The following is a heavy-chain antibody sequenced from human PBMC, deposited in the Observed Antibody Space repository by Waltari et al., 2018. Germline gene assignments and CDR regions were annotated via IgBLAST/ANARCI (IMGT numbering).Heavy chain of an antibody. V-gene: IGHV3-74*01. J-gene: IGHJ4*02. CDR1: GFTLSNYW. D-gene: IGHD1-1*01. Sequence: EVQLVESGGDLVQPGGSLSLSCAASGFTLSNYWVHWVRQAPGKGVVGVTCINGEGGRGPDADSVKGRFNLSRDKAKRTVYLQMSSLRAEDSALYYCVRLDNNGLEPFDHGGQGTLVTVSS. CDR2: INGEGGRG. CDR3: VRLDNNGLEPFDH.